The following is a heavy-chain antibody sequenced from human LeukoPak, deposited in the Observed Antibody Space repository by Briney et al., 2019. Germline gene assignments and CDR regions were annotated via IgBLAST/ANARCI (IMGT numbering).Heavy chain of an antibody. V-gene: IGHV3-30*18. J-gene: IGHJ6*02. D-gene: IGHD5-24*01. CDR3: AKGGGSMATIDYYYGMDV. CDR1: GFTFSSYG. Sequence: PGRSLRLSCAASGFTFSSYGMHWARQAPGKGLEWVAVISYDGSNKYYADSVKGRFTISRDNSKNTLYLQMNSLRAEDTAVYYCAKGGGSMATIDYYYGMDVWGQRTTVTVSS. CDR2: ISYDGSNK.